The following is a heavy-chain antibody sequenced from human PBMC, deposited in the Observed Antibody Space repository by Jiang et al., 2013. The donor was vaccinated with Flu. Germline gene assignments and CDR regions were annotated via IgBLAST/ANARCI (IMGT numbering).Heavy chain of an antibody. CDR3: AALWYYYGTDV. V-gene: IGHV4-61*08. CDR1: GDSVKSVGYY. Sequence: PGLVKPSETLSLTCTVSGDSVKSVGYYWSWIRQPPGKGLEWIGYILYSGSAPNYNPSLKSRVTISTDTSKNQFSLELKSVTAADTAVYYCAALWYYYGTDVWGQGTTVTVAS. CDR2: ILYSGSAP. D-gene: IGHD3-16*01. J-gene: IGHJ6*02.